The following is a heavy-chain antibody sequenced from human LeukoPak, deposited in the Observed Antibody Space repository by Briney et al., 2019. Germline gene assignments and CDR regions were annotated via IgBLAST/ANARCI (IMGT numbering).Heavy chain of an antibody. D-gene: IGHD6-13*01. J-gene: IGHJ5*02. CDR1: GGSISSYY. V-gene: IGHV4-59*01. CDR3: ARVGGYSSSWYPGNWFDP. CDR2: INYSGST. Sequence: KPSETLSLTCTVSGGSISSYYWSWIRQPPGKGLEWIGYINYSGSTNYNPSLKSRVTISVDTSKNQFSLKLSSVTAADTAVYYCARVGGYSSSWYPGNWFDPWGQGTLVTVSS.